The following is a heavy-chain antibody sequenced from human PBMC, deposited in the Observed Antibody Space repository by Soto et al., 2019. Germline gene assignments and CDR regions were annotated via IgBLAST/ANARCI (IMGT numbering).Heavy chain of an antibody. CDR1: GGSISSYY. CDR3: AISPYYYYMDV. J-gene: IGHJ6*03. Sequence: QVQLQESGPGLVQPSETLSLTCTVSGGSISSYYWSWIRQPPGKGLEWIGYIYYSGSTNYNPSLKSRVPISVDTSKNQFSLRLSSVTAADTAVYYCAISPYYYYMDVWGKGTTVTVSS. CDR2: IYYSGST. V-gene: IGHV4-59*08.